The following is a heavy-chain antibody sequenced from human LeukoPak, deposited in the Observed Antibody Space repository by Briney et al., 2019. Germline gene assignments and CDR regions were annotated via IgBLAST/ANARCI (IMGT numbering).Heavy chain of an antibody. J-gene: IGHJ5*02. CDR3: ASPPDAKGVS. D-gene: IGHD1-14*01. V-gene: IGHV1-69*10. CDR1: VDTFSQYA. CDR2: IIPIFGVT. Sequence: ASVKVSCKASVDTFSQYAISWVRQAPGQGLEWMGGIIPIFGVTNYAQKYQGRVAITADRSTDTVYMHLRSLRFEDTGVYYCASPPDAKGVSWGQGTLVTVSS.